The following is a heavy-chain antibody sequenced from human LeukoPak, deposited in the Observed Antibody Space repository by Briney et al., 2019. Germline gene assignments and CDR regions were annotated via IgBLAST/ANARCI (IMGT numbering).Heavy chain of an antibody. J-gene: IGHJ4*02. CDR1: GFTSSDYY. Sequence: GGSLRLSCAVSGFTSSDYYMSWVRQAPGKEMECVSYISSDNTYTNYADSVRGRFTISRDNAKNSLYLQMNSLRAEDTAVYYCARDGYSSSWYFDYWGQGTLVTVSS. CDR2: ISSDNTYT. D-gene: IGHD6-13*01. V-gene: IGHV3-11*06. CDR3: ARDGYSSSWYFDY.